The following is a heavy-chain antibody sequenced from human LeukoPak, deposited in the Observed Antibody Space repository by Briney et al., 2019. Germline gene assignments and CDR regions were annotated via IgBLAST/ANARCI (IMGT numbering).Heavy chain of an antibody. Sequence: GGSLRLSCAASGFTFSSYWMHWVRQAPGKGLVWVSRINSDGSSTSYADSVKGRFTISRDNAKNTLYLQMNSLRAEDTAVYYSARPEALAEWSPSDYWGQGTLVTVSS. CDR2: INSDGSST. J-gene: IGHJ4*02. CDR1: GFTFSSYW. CDR3: ARPEALAEWSPSDY. D-gene: IGHD2-8*01. V-gene: IGHV3-74*01.